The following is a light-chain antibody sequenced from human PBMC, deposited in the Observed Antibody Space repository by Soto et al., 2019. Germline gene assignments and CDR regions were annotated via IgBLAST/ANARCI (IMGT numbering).Light chain of an antibody. J-gene: IGKJ4*01. Sequence: EIVLTQSPATLSLSPGETTTLSCRASQSVSSYLVWYHQKPGQAPRLLIYDASTRASGIPDRFSGSGSGTDFTLTISGLEPEDLAVYYCQQCSNSPLTFGGGTKVEI. V-gene: IGKV3-11*01. CDR2: DAS. CDR3: QQCSNSPLT. CDR1: QSVSSY.